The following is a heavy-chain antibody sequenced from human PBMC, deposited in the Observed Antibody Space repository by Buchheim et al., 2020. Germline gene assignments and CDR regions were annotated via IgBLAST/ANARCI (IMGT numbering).Heavy chain of an antibody. V-gene: IGHV3-33*01. J-gene: IGHJ4*02. D-gene: IGHD1-26*01. Sequence: QVQLVESGGGVVQPGRSLRLSCAASGFTFSSYGMHWVRQAPGKGLEWVAVIWYDGSNKYYADSVKGRFTISRDNSKHTLYLQMNSLRAEDTAVYYCARVASGSYGSQFDYWGQGTL. CDR1: GFTFSSYG. CDR3: ARVASGSYGSQFDY. CDR2: IWYDGSNK.